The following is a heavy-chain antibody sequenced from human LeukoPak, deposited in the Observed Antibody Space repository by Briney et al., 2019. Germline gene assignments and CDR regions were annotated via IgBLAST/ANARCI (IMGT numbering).Heavy chain of an antibody. J-gene: IGHJ4*02. CDR1: GGTFSSYA. V-gene: IGHV1-69*13. Sequence: SVKVSCKASGGTFSSYAISWVRQAPGQGLEWMGGIIPIFGTANYAQKFQGRITITADESTSTAYMELSSLRSEDTAVYYCARSLYDSSGRHFDYWGQGTLVTVSS. CDR2: IIPIFGTA. CDR3: ARSLYDSSGRHFDY. D-gene: IGHD3-22*01.